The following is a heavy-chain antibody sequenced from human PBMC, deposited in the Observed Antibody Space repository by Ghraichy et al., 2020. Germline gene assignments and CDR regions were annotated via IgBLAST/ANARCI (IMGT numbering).Heavy chain of an antibody. CDR3: ARGSVVSCFGATCYPIDY. CDR2: TSGSDGVT. V-gene: IGHV3-23*01. CDR1: GFIFTNYA. Sequence: GESLNISCAASGFIFTNYAMSWVRQAPGKRLEWIAATSGSDGVTYHADSVKGRFTISRDNTNNMLYLQMNSRRAEDTAMYYCARGSVVSCFGATCYPIDYWGQGTLVTVSS. J-gene: IGHJ4*02. D-gene: IGHD4/OR15-4a*01.